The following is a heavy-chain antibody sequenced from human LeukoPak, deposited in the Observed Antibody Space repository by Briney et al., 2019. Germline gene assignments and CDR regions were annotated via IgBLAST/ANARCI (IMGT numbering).Heavy chain of an antibody. CDR2: IYYSGST. CDR1: GGSISSGGYY. D-gene: IGHD2-2*02. Sequence: PSQTLSLTCTVSGGSISSGGYYWSWIRQHPGKGLEWIGYIYYSGSTYYNPSLKSRVTISVDTSKNQFSLKLSSVTAADTAVYYCARGYCSSTSCYKGYNWFDPWGQGTLVTVSS. CDR3: ARGYCSSTSCYKGYNWFDP. J-gene: IGHJ5*02. V-gene: IGHV4-31*03.